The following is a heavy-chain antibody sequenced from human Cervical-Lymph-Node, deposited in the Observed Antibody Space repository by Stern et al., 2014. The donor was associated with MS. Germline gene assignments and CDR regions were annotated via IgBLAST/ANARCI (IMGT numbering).Heavy chain of an antibody. Sequence: QVQLQESGPPLVKPSETLPLTCTVSGDSMSSDYWSWIRQPPGKGLEWIGYIYYSGTTNYNPSLKSRVTISIDTSKNQFSLRLSSVTTADTAVYYCAKGAGWWNYWGQGTLVTVSS. D-gene: IGHD2-8*02. V-gene: IGHV4-59*01. CDR2: IYYSGTT. CDR3: AKGAGWWNY. J-gene: IGHJ4*02. CDR1: GDSMSSDY.